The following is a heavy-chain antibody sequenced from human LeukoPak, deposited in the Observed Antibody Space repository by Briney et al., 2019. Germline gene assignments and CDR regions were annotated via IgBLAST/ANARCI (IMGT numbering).Heavy chain of an antibody. V-gene: IGHV1-46*01. Sequence: ASVKVSCKASGYTFTSYYMHWVRQAPGQGLEWMGIINPSGGSTSYAQKFQDRVTMTRDTSTSTVYMELSSLRSEDTAVYYCASSWGARRAYDYWGQGTLVTVS. CDR1: GYTFTSYY. CDR3: ASSWGARRAYDY. D-gene: IGHD6-13*01. CDR2: INPSGGST. J-gene: IGHJ4*02.